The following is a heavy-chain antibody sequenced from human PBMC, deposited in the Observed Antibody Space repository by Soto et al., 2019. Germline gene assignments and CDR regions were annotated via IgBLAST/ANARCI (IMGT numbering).Heavy chain of an antibody. Sequence: SETLSLTCAVYGGSFSGYYWSWIRQPPGKGLEWIGDFYHSGITNYNPSLKSRVTISLDTSKNQFSLKLSSVTAADTAVYFCARGNTHGYYYMHVWGRGTTVTVSS. CDR2: FYHSGIT. CDR3: ARGNTHGYYYMHV. V-gene: IGHV4-34*01. D-gene: IGHD3-22*01. J-gene: IGHJ6*03. CDR1: GGSFSGYY.